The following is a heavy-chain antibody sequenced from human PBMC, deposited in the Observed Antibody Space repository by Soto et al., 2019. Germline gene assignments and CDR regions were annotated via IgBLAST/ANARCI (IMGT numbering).Heavy chain of an antibody. CDR2: ISAYDGQT. D-gene: IGHD3-22*01. CDR3: ARVWYYDSSGYCAFDY. Sequence: GAAVKVSCKASGDGFSNYGFSWVRQAPGQGLEWMGWISAYDGQTNYTKKFQGRVTMTTDTSSSTAYMELRSLRSDDTAVHYCARVWYYDSSGYCAFDYWGLGTLVTVSS. CDR1: GDGFSNYG. J-gene: IGHJ4*02. V-gene: IGHV1-18*01.